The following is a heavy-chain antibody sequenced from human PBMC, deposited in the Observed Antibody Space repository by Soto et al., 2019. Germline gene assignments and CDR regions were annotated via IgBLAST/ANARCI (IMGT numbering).Heavy chain of an antibody. Sequence: QVQLVESGGGVVQPGRSLRLSCAASGFTFSSYAMHWVRQAPGKGLEWVAVISYDGSNKYYADSVKGRFTISRDNSKNTLYLQMNSLRAEDTAVYCCASRSSGWYALPYYYYGMDVWGQGTPVTVSS. V-gene: IGHV3-30-3*01. J-gene: IGHJ6*02. D-gene: IGHD6-19*01. CDR3: ASRSSGWYALPYYYYGMDV. CDR2: ISYDGSNK. CDR1: GFTFSSYA.